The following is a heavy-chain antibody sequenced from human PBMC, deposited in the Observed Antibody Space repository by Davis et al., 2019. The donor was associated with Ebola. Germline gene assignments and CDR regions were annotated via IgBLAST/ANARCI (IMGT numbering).Heavy chain of an antibody. CDR2: ISGSGGST. J-gene: IGHJ5*02. V-gene: IGHV3-23*01. D-gene: IGHD3-10*01. CDR1: GFTFSSYA. Sequence: PGGSLRLSCAASGFTFSSYAMSWVRQAPGKGPEWVSAISGSGGSTHYADSVKGRFTISRDNAKNSLYLQMNSLRAEDTAVYYCARSGSSYFNWFDPWGQGTLVTVSS. CDR3: ARSGSSYFNWFDP.